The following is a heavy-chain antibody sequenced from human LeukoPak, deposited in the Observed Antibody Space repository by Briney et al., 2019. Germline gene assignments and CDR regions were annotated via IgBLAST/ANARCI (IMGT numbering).Heavy chain of an antibody. D-gene: IGHD1-1*01. CDR1: GGSSRVYY. V-gene: IGHV4-39*01. CDR3: ARHGREIDP. J-gene: IGHJ5*02. CDR2: IYYSGST. Sequence: PSETLSLTCAVSGGSSRVYYWGAICGPPGKRVGRVGSIYYSGSTSYNPSLKSLVTMSVYPSKKHFSLKLRSVTAADSAVYCCARHGREIDPWGQGTLVTVSS.